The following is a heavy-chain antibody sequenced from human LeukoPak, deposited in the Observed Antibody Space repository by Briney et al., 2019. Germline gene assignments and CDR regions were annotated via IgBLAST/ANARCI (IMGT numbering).Heavy chain of an antibody. J-gene: IGHJ4*02. CDR2: INPSGGSP. Sequence: ASVKVSCKASGYTFTGYYIHWVRQAPGQGLEWMGIINPSGGSPSYAQKFQGRVTMTRDTSTSTVYMELNSLRSEDTAVYYCANGGNSGYFDYWGQGTLVTVSS. CDR1: GYTFTGYY. V-gene: IGHV1-46*01. CDR3: ANGGNSGYFDY. D-gene: IGHD4-23*01.